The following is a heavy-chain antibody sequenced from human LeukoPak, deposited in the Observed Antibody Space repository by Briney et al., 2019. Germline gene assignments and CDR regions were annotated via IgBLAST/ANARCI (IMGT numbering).Heavy chain of an antibody. CDR2: IYYRGST. V-gene: IGHV4-39*07. D-gene: IGHD6-19*01. Sequence: SETLSLTCTVSGGSISSSSYYWGWIRQPPGKGPEWIGSIYYRGSTYYNPPLKSRVSISVDTSKNQFSLKLSSVTAADTAVYYCCGSGWFAGPFGYWGQGALVTVSS. J-gene: IGHJ4*02. CDR1: GGSISSSSYY. CDR3: CGSGWFAGPFGY.